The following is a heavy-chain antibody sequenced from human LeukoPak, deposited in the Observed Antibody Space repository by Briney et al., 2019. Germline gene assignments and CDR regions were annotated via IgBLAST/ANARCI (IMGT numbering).Heavy chain of an antibody. J-gene: IGHJ4*02. CDR1: GFTFSTNY. V-gene: IGHV3-53*01. CDR2: IYSGVSP. CDR3: ARDLNYYDSSGYGH. D-gene: IGHD3-22*01. Sequence: GGSLRLSCAASGFTFSTNYMSWVRQAPGKGLEWVSVIYSGVSPYYADSVKGRFTISRDNSKNTLYLQMNSLRAEDTAVYYCARDLNYYDSSGYGHWGQGTLVTVSS.